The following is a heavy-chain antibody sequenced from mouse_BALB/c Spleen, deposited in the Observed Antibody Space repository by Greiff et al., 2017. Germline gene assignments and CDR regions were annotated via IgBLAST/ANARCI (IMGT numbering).Heavy chain of an antibody. CDR3: ATGGYGFAY. CDR2: ISYSGST. D-gene: IGHD2-2*01. Sequence: DVQLQESGPGLVKPSQSLSLTCTVTGYSITSDYAWNWIRQFPGNKLEWMGYISYSGSTSYNPSLKSRISITRDTSKNQFFLQLNSVTTEDTATYYCATGGYGFAYWGQGTLVTVSA. CDR1: GYSITSDYA. V-gene: IGHV3-2*02. J-gene: IGHJ3*01.